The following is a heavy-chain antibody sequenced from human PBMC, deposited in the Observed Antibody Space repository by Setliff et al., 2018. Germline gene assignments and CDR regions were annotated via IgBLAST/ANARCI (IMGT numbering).Heavy chain of an antibody. J-gene: IGHJ4*02. CDR2: ISPHNGNT. D-gene: IGHD3-10*01. CDR1: GYTFTDFG. Sequence: ASVKVSCKASGYTFTDFGVSWVRQAPGQGLEWVGWISPHNGNTYYAPKFEGTVLMTADTSTTTAYLELRSLRSDDTAVYYCSRLVRFCTRIVCQRLSGDDYWGQGTLVTVSS. CDR3: SRLVRFCTRIVCQRLSGDDY. V-gene: IGHV1-18*01.